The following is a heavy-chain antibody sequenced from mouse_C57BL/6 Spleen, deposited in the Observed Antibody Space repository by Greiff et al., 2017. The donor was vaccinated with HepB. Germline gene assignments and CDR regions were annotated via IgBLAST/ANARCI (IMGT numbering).Heavy chain of an antibody. CDR1: GYTFTSYW. CDR2: LNPSSGYT. CDR3: APSTMITTTVFDY. J-gene: IGHJ2*01. D-gene: IGHD2-4*01. V-gene: IGHV1-7*01. Sequence: QVQLQQSGAELAKPGASVKLSCKASGYTFTSYWMHWVKQRPGQGLEWIGYLNPSSGYTKYNQKFKDKATLTADKSSSTAYMQLSSLTYEDSAVYYCAPSTMITTTVFDYWGQGTTLTVSS.